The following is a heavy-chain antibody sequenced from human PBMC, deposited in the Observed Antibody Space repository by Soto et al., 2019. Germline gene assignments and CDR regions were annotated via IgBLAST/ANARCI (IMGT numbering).Heavy chain of an antibody. CDR3: ARGGGADIVTHVLDV. V-gene: IGHV3-74*01. CDR1: GFTFTNYW. CDR2: INIDGSST. D-gene: IGHD5-12*01. Sequence: EVQLVESGGGLVQPGESLRLSCAASGFTFTNYWMHWVRQAPGKGPVWVSRINIDGSSTTYADPVKGRFTIPRDNAQNVVYLQKHNLRVDPTPVYYCARGGGADIVTHVLDVWGGGTTVGVSS. J-gene: IGHJ6*04.